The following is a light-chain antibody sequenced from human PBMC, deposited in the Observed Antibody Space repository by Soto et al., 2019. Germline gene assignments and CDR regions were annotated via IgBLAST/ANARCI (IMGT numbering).Light chain of an antibody. Sequence: DIQMTQSPSTLSATAGDRVTITCRASQSISSWLAWYQHKPGKAPKLLIYDASTLESGVPSRFSGSGFGTEFSLTISSLQPDDFGSYYCQHMRTFGQGTKVDIK. CDR3: QHMRT. V-gene: IGKV1-5*01. CDR2: DAS. CDR1: QSISSW. J-gene: IGKJ1*01.